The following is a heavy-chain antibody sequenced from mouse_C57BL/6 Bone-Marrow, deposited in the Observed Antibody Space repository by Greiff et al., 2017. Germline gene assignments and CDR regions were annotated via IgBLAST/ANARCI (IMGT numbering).Heavy chain of an antibody. CDR3: AREGGYDGAWFAY. J-gene: IGHJ3*01. D-gene: IGHD2-2*01. Sequence: QVQLQQSGAELATPGASVKLSCKASGYTFTSYGISWVKQRPGQGLEWIGEIYPRSGNTYYNEKFKGKATLTADKSSSTAYMELRSLTSEDSAVYFCAREGGYDGAWFAYWGQGTLVTVSA. V-gene: IGHV1-81*01. CDR1: GYTFTSYG. CDR2: IYPRSGNT.